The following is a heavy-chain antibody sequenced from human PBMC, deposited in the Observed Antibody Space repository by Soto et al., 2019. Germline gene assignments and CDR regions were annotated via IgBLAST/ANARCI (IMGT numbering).Heavy chain of an antibody. J-gene: IGHJ6*02. CDR2: ISYDGSNK. D-gene: IGHD5-12*01. CDR3: ARDLDIGTDYYYYYGMDV. CDR1: GFTFSSYA. V-gene: IGHV3-30*04. Sequence: GGSLRLSCAASGFTFSSYAMHWVRQAPGKGLEWEAVISYDGSNKYYADSVKGRFTISRDNSKNTLYLQMNSLRAEDTAVYYCARDLDIGTDYYYYYGMDVWGQGTTVTVSS.